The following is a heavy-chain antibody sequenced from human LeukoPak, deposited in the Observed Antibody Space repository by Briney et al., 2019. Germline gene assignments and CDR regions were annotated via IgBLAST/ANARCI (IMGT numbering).Heavy chain of an antibody. CDR1: RLTFTSSA. V-gene: IGHV3-23*01. Sequence: PGGSLRLSCAASRLTFTSSAISWVRQAPGKGLEGLSTINGGGDATYYADSVRGRFTISRDTSKNTLYLQMSSLRTEDTAIYYCAQANPAARGVNFDFWGQGTLVTVSS. J-gene: IGHJ4*02. CDR3: AQANPAARGVNFDF. D-gene: IGHD3-10*01. CDR2: INGGGDAT.